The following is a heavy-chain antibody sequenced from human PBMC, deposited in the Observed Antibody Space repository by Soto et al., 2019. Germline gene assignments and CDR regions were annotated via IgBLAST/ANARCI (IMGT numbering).Heavy chain of an antibody. CDR3: ARSIVVVTSFHY. Sequence: GASVKVSCKASGYTFTSYAMHWVRQAPGQRLEWMGWINAGNGNTKYSQKFQGRVTITGDTSASTAYMELSSLRSEDTAVYYCARSIVVVTSFHYWGQGTLVTVSS. D-gene: IGHD3-22*01. J-gene: IGHJ4*02. CDR2: INAGNGNT. V-gene: IGHV1-3*01. CDR1: GYTFTSYA.